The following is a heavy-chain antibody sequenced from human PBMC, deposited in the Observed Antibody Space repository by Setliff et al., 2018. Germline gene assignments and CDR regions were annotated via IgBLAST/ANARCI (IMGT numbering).Heavy chain of an antibody. CDR1: GLTFSSDA. V-gene: IGHV3-23*03. Sequence: PGGSLRLSCAASGLTFSSDAMTWVRQTPGKGLEWVSVISSDGDSIYYADSVKGRFTISRDNSKNTLYLQMNSLRAEDTAIYYCARCSSWHGHYPHLTYWGQGTLVTVSS. D-gene: IGHD6-13*01. CDR2: ISSDGDSI. CDR3: ARCSSWHGHYPHLTY. J-gene: IGHJ4*02.